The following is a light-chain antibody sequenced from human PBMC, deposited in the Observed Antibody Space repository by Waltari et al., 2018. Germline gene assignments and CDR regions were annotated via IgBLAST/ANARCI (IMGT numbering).Light chain of an antibody. Sequence: SYELTQPPSVSVSPGQTASITCSGAQLGDKYACWYQQKPGQSPVLVIYQDNKRPSGIPERFSGSNSGNTSTLTISGTQPMDEADYYCQTWDSSTVLFGGGTELTVL. CDR2: QDN. J-gene: IGLJ2*01. CDR3: QTWDSSTVL. V-gene: IGLV3-1*01. CDR1: QLGDKY.